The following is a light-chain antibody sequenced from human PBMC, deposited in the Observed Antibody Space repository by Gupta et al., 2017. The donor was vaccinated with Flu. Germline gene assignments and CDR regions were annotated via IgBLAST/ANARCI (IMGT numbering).Light chain of an antibody. CDR3: RQQDNFPLT. CDR2: EAT. V-gene: IGKV5-2*01. J-gene: IGKJ1*01. Sequence: PVFTSATPGDKVNIACRASQEIDDDMNWYQQKPGEASIFIIREATTLGTGLSPRFSGRGYGTDFTLTIKNRESEDAAYYYCRQQDNFPLTFGQGTKVEIK. CDR1: QEIDDD.